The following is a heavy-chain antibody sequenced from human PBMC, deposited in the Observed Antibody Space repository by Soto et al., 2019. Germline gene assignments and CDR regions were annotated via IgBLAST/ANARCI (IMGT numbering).Heavy chain of an antibody. J-gene: IGHJ5*02. Sequence: GASVKVSCKASGGTFSSYAISWVRQAPGQGLEWMGGIIPIFGTANYAQKFQGRVTITADESTSTAYMELSSLRSEDTAVYYCARVVPRYYDSSGYYPNWFDPWGQGTLVTVSS. CDR1: GGTFSSYA. D-gene: IGHD3-22*01. CDR3: ARVVPRYYDSSGYYPNWFDP. CDR2: IIPIFGTA. V-gene: IGHV1-69*13.